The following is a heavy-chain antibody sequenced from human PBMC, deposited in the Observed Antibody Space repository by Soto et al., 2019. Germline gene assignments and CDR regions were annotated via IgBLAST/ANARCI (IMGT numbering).Heavy chain of an antibody. CDR1: GYTFTGYY. Sequence: ASVKVSCKASGYTFTGYYMHWVRQAPGQGLEWMGWINPNNGDTKYAQKFQGRVTITRDTSASTAYMELSSLRSEDTAVYYCARVLRYFDWSPGYWGQGTLVTVSS. D-gene: IGHD3-9*01. J-gene: IGHJ4*02. CDR2: INPNNGDT. V-gene: IGHV1-2*02. CDR3: ARVLRYFDWSPGY.